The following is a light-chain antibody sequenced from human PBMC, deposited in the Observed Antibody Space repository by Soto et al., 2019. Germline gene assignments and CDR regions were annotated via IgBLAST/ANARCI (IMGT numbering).Light chain of an antibody. CDR2: EVN. CDR1: SSDVGGYNY. J-gene: IGLJ1*01. CDR3: SSYAGSSNV. Sequence: SALTQPPSASGSPGQSVAISCTGTSSDVGGYNYVSWYQQHPGKAPKLMIYEVNQRPSGVPDRFSGSKSGNTASLTVSGLQAEHEADYYCSSYAGSSNVFGTGTKVTVL. V-gene: IGLV2-8*01.